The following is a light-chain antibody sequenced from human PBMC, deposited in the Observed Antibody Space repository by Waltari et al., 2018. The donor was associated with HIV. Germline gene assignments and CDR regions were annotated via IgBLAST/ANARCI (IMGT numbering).Light chain of an antibody. Sequence: DIQMTQSPSTLSSSLGDRVTITCRASQSIRNSLAWYQQKPGKAPKLLTYKASTLESGVPSRFSGSGSGTEFTLTISSLQSDDFATYYCHQYHRSRTFGQGTKV. CDR1: QSIRNS. CDR3: HQYHRSRT. CDR2: KAS. V-gene: IGKV1-5*03. J-gene: IGKJ1*01.